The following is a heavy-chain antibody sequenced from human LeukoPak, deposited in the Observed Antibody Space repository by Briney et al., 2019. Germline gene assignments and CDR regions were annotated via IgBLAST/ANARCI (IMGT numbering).Heavy chain of an antibody. V-gene: IGHV1-8*02. CDR3: ARKLLDYGDYYYMDV. CDR1: GYTFTGYY. CDR2: INPNSGNT. Sequence: ASVKVSCKASGYTFTGYYMHWVRQAPGQGLEWMGWINPNSGNTGYAQKFQGRVTMTRNTSISTAYMELSSLRSEDTAVYYCARKLLDYGDYYYMDVWGKGTTVTISS. D-gene: IGHD4-17*01. J-gene: IGHJ6*03.